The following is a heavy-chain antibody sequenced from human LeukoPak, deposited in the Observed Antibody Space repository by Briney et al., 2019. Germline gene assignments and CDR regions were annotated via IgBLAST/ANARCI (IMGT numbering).Heavy chain of an antibody. Sequence: GASVKVSCKASGGTFSNYAINWVRQAPGQGLEWMGGIIPIFGTANFAQKFQGRVTITTDESTSTAYMELSSLRSENTAVYYCARVYRNGSRGGWFDPWGQGTLVTVSS. CDR1: GGTFSNYA. CDR2: IIPIFGTA. V-gene: IGHV1-69*05. D-gene: IGHD6-19*01. CDR3: ARVYRNGSRGGWFDP. J-gene: IGHJ5*02.